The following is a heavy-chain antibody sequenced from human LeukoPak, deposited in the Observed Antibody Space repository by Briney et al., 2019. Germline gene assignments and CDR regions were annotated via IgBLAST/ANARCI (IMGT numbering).Heavy chain of an antibody. D-gene: IGHD3-10*01. CDR1: GGSFSGYY. V-gene: IGHV4-34*01. J-gene: IGHJ4*02. Sequence: PSETLSLTCAVYGGSFSGYYWSWIRQPPGKGLEWIGEINHSGSTNYNPSLKSRVTISVDTSKNQFSLKLSSVTAADTAVYYCARGRVTPYITRPGVFDYWGQGTLVTVSS. CDR3: ARGRVTPYITRPGVFDY. CDR2: INHSGST.